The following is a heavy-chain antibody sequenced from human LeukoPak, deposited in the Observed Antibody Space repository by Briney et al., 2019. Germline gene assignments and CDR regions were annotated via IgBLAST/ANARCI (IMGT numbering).Heavy chain of an antibody. CDR3: ARVVTNAFDI. V-gene: IGHV3-30*03. Sequence: PGGSLRLSCAASGFTFSSYGMHWVRQAPGKGLEWVALISYDGSNKYADSVKGRFTISRDNAKNTLYLQMNSLRAEDTAVYYCARVVTNAFDIWGQGTMVTVSS. CDR2: ISYDGSNK. D-gene: IGHD2-21*02. CDR1: GFTFSSYG. J-gene: IGHJ3*02.